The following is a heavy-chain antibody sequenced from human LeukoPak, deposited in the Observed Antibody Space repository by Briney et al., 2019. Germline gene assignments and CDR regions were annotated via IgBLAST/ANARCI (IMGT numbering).Heavy chain of an antibody. Sequence: PGGSLRLSCAASGFTFSSYEMNWVRQAPGKGLEWVSYISSSGSTIYYADSVKGRFTISRDNAKNSLYLQMNSLRAEDTAVYYCARDAYYDSSGYYYWGQGTLATVSS. D-gene: IGHD3-22*01. J-gene: IGHJ4*02. CDR1: GFTFSSYE. CDR3: ARDAYYDSSGYYY. CDR2: ISSSGSTI. V-gene: IGHV3-48*03.